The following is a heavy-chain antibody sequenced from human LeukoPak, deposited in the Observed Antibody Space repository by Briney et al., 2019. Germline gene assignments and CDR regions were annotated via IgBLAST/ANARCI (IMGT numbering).Heavy chain of an antibody. V-gene: IGHV1-8*02. CDR3: ARVSGFWSGYYVYYYYYMDV. Sequence: GASVKVSCKASGYTFTGYYMHWVRQAPGQGLEWMGWMNPNSGNTGYAQKFQGRVTMTRNTSISTAYMELSSLRSEDTAVYYCARVSGFWSGYYVYYYYYMDVWGKGTTVTVSS. D-gene: IGHD3-3*01. CDR1: GYTFTGYY. CDR2: MNPNSGNT. J-gene: IGHJ6*03.